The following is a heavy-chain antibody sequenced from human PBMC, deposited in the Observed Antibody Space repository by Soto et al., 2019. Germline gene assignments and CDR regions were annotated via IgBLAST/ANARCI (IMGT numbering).Heavy chain of an antibody. CDR3: VMVDNYVTPTPQDV. D-gene: IGHD3-16*01. V-gene: IGHV1-18*01. CDR1: GYIFVNYG. J-gene: IGHJ6*02. Sequence: QVQLVQSGDEVKKPGASVKVSCKASGYIFVNYGIAWVRQAPGQGLEWMGWISPYTGNTHSATKVQGRLTMTTDTSTSTADLDLGSLTSDDTDVYYFVMVDNYVTPTPQDVWGQGTTVTVSS. CDR2: ISPYTGNT.